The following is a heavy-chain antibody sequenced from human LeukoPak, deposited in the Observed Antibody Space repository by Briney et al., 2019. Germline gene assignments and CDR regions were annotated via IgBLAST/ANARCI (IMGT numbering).Heavy chain of an antibody. CDR1: GFTFDDYA. CDR3: AKGLLWFGELLTGPFDY. J-gene: IGHJ4*02. D-gene: IGHD3-10*01. CDR2: ISWNSGSI. V-gene: IGHV3-9*01. Sequence: PGGSLRLSCAASGFTFDDYAMHRVRQAPGKGLEWVSGISWNSGSIGYADSVKGRFTISRDNAKNSLYLQMNSLRAEDTALYYCAKGLLWFGELLTGPFDYWGQGTLVTVSS.